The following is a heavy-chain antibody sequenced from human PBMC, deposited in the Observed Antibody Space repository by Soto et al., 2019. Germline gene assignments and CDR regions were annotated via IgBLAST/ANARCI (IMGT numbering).Heavy chain of an antibody. D-gene: IGHD5-18*01. CDR1: GFTFSSYA. CDR2: ISGSGAGT. CDR3: AKEGIGGYSHGYDY. V-gene: IGHV3-23*01. Sequence: EVQLLESGGGLVQPGGSLRLSCAASGFTFSSYAMTWVRQAPGMGLQWVSTISGSGAGTYYADSVKGRFTISRDNSKKTLYLQMNSLRADDTAVYYCAKEGIGGYSHGYDYWGQGTLVTVSS. J-gene: IGHJ4*02.